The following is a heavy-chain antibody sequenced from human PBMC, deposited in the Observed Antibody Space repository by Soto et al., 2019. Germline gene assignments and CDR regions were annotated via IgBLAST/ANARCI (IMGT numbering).Heavy chain of an antibody. Sequence: PGESLKISCKGSGYSFTNYWIGWVRQMPGKGLEWMGLIYPGDSDTRYSPSFQGQVTISVDKSISTAYLQWSSLKASDTAMYYCARLAYRSGSCPKWFDSWGQGTLVTVAS. CDR3: ARLAYRSGSCPKWFDS. CDR1: GYSFTNYW. CDR2: IYPGDSDT. J-gene: IGHJ5*01. V-gene: IGHV5-51*01. D-gene: IGHD2-15*01.